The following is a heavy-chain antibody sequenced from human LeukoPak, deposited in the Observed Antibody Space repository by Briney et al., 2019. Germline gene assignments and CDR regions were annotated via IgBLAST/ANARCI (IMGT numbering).Heavy chain of an antibody. J-gene: IGHJ4*02. Sequence: GGSLRLSCAASGVTLSYYSMSWVRQAPGRGVEWVANIKQDGSDKHYVDSVKGRFTISRDNDRNSLYLQMNSLRAEDTAVYYCARYNWLEYWGQGTLVTVSS. CDR2: IKQDGSDK. CDR3: ARYNWLEY. D-gene: IGHD1-1*01. CDR1: GVTLSYYS. V-gene: IGHV3-7*01.